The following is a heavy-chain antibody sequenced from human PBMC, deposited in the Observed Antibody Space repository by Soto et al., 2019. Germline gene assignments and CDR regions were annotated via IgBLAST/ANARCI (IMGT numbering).Heavy chain of an antibody. CDR1: GGTFSSYA. Sequence: QVQLVQSGAEVKKPGSSVKVSCKASGGTFSSYAISWERQAPGQGLEWMGGIIPIFGTANYGQKFQGRVTITADESTSTAYMELSSLRSEDTAVYYCATRPRYCSSTSCYDIGDYWGQGTLVTVSS. D-gene: IGHD2-2*01. CDR3: ATRPRYCSSTSCYDIGDY. CDR2: IIPIFGTA. V-gene: IGHV1-69*01. J-gene: IGHJ4*02.